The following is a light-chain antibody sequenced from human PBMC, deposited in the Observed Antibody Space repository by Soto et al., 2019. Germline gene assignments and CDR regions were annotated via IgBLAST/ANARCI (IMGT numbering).Light chain of an antibody. CDR2: GAS. Sequence: EIVLTQSPGTLSLSPGERATLSCRASQSVSRSYLAWYQQRPGHATRLLIYGASSRATGIPDRFSGSGSGTDFTLTISRLEPEDFAVYYCQQYGSSSFTFGQGTKLEIK. V-gene: IGKV3-20*01. CDR1: QSVSRSY. CDR3: QQYGSSSFT. J-gene: IGKJ2*01.